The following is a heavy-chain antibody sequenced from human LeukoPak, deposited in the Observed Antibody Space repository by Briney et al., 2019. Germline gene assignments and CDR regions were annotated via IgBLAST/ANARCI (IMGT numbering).Heavy chain of an antibody. D-gene: IGHD2-2*01. J-gene: IGHJ4*02. Sequence: PSETLSLTCAAYGGSFSGYYWSWIRQPPGKGLEWIGEINHSGSTNYNPSLKSRVTISVDTSKNQFSLKLSSVTAADTAVYYCARGLYQLLWSYYFDYWGQGTLVTVSS. CDR3: ARGLYQLLWSYYFDY. CDR1: GGSFSGYY. V-gene: IGHV4-34*01. CDR2: INHSGST.